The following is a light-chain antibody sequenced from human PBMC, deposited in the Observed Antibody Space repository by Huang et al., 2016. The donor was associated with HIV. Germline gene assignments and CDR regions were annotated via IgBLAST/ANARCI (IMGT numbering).Light chain of an antibody. Sequence: DIQMTQSPSSLSASVGYRVTITCQASQDITNYLNWYQQKPGKSPKLLNYDASNLETGVPSRFSGSSSGTDFTFTISSLQPEDIATYYCQQYDNLPLTFGGGTKVEIK. V-gene: IGKV1-33*01. CDR2: DAS. J-gene: IGKJ4*01. CDR1: QDITNY. CDR3: QQYDNLPLT.